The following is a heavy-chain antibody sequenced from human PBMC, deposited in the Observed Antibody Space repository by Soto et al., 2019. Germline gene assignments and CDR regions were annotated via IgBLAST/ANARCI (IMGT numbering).Heavy chain of an antibody. D-gene: IGHD3-16*01. Sequence: ASETLSLTCTVSGGSISSYYWSWIRQPPGKGLEWIGYIYYSGSTNYNPSLKSRVTISVDTSKNQFSLKLSSVTAADTAVYYCARGAAYVNDAFDIWGQGTMVTVSS. V-gene: IGHV4-59*01. CDR3: ARGAAYVNDAFDI. J-gene: IGHJ3*02. CDR2: IYYSGST. CDR1: GGSISSYY.